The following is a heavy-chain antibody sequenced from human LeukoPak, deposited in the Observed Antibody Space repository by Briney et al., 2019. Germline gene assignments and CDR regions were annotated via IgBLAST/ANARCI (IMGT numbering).Heavy chain of an antibody. V-gene: IGHV1-18*01. CDR1: GYTFTSYG. CDR2: ISAYNGNT. D-gene: IGHD4-23*01. Sequence: ASVKVSCKASGYTFTSYGISWVRQAPGQGLEWMGLISAYNGNTNYAQKLQGRVTMTTDTSTSTAYMELRSLRSDDTAVYYCARDRRKVTPSYWFDPWGQGTLVTVSS. J-gene: IGHJ5*02. CDR3: ARDRRKVTPSYWFDP.